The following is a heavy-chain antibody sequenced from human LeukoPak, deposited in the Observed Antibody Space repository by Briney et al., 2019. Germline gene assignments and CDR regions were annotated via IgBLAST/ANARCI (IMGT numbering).Heavy chain of an antibody. CDR1: GYSFTSYW. CDR2: IDPSDSYT. CDR3: ARHSVGSSWWYKTDTGPKHDY. J-gene: IGHJ4*02. Sequence: GESLKISCKGSGYSFTSYWISWVRQMPGKGLEWMGRIDPSDSYTNYSPSFQGHVTISADKSISTAYLRWSSLKASDTAMYYCARHSVGSSWWYKTDTGPKHDYWGQGTLVTVSS. V-gene: IGHV5-10-1*01. D-gene: IGHD6-13*01.